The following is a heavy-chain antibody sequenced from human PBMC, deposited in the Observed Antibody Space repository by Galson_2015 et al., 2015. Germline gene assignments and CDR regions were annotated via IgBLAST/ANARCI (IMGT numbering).Heavy chain of an antibody. CDR2: IKSKTDGGTT. J-gene: IGHJ4*02. V-gene: IGHV3-15*01. CDR3: TTEKQQLVYLDY. D-gene: IGHD6-13*01. Sequence: SLRLSCAASGFTFSNAWMSWVRQAPGKGLEWVGRIKSKTDGGTTDYAAPVKGRFTISRDDSKNTLYLQMNSLKTEDTAVYYCTTEKQQLVYLDYWGQGTLVTVSS. CDR1: GFTFSNAW.